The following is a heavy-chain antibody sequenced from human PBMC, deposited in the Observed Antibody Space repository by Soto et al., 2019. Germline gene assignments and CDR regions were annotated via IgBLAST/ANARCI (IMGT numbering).Heavy chain of an antibody. J-gene: IGHJ5*02. V-gene: IGHV3-23*01. D-gene: IGHD2-15*01. CDR1: GFTTNKHA. Sequence: EVQLLESGGGLIQRGGSLRLSCAVSGFTTNKHAMSWVRQAPEKGLEWVAGISDSGADKFYAESVRGRFSISRDGSRNTVYLQMGAQSPDDPAIYYCAKRMGPQHPWAQGPPVTVSS. CDR3: AKRMGPQHP. CDR2: ISDSGADK.